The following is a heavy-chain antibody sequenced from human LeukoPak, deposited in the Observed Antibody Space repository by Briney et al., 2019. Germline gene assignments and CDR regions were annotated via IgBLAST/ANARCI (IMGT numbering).Heavy chain of an antibody. CDR3: AKGEVPAAISYYYYYYMDV. V-gene: IGHV3-30*02. J-gene: IGHJ6*03. CDR1: GFTFSSYG. CDR2: IRYDGSNK. Sequence: GGSLRLSCAASGFTFSSYGMHWVRQAPGKGLEWVAFIRYDGSNKKYVDSLKGRFTISRDNSKNTLYLHMNSLRAEDTAVYYCAKGEVPAAISYYYYYYMDVWGKGTTVTVSS. D-gene: IGHD2-2*01.